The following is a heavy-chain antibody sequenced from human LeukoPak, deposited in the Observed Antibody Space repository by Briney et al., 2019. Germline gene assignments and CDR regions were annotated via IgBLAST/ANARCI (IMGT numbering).Heavy chain of an antibody. CDR1: GGTFSSYA. CDR3: ARARYCSGGSCSTDAFDI. Sequence: SVKVSCKASGGTFSSYAISWVRQAPGQGLEWMGGIIPIFGTANYAQKLQGRVTITADESTSTAYMELSSLRSEDTAVYYCARARYCSGGSCSTDAFDIWGQGTMVTVSS. V-gene: IGHV1-69*13. J-gene: IGHJ3*02. CDR2: IIPIFGTA. D-gene: IGHD2-15*01.